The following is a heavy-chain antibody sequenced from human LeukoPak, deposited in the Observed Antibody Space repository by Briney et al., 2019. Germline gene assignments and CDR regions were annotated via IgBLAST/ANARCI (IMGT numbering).Heavy chain of an antibody. Sequence: PGGSLRLSCAASGXTFSDYYMSWIRQAPGKGLEWVSYISSSSSYTNYADSVKGRFTISRDNAKNSLYLQMNSLRAEDTAVYYCARTSVAGTPWFDPWGQGTLVTVSS. CDR3: ARTSVAGTPWFDP. CDR2: ISSSSSYT. CDR1: GXTFSDYY. D-gene: IGHD6-19*01. V-gene: IGHV3-11*06. J-gene: IGHJ5*02.